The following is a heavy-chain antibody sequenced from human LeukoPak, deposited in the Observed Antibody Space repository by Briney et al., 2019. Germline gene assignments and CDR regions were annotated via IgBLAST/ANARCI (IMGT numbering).Heavy chain of an antibody. J-gene: IGHJ4*02. CDR1: GYTFTGYY. Sequence: ASVKVSCKASGYTFTGYYVHWVRQAPGQGLEWMGWINPNSGGTNYAQKFQGRVTMTRDMSTSTVYMELSSLRSEDTAVYYCARDPPYCSGGSCYSSYYFDYWGQGTLVTVSS. CDR3: ARDPPYCSGGSCYSSYYFDY. CDR2: INPNSGGT. D-gene: IGHD2-15*01. V-gene: IGHV1-2*02.